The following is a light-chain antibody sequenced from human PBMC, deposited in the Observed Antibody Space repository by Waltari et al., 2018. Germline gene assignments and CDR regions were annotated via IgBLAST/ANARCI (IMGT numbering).Light chain of an antibody. V-gene: IGKV1-5*03. CDR1: QSISTG. CDR2: KAS. CDR3: QRYSGYPPT. Sequence: DVQMAQATATLSASVGDRHTIACRASQSISTGLAGYQQKPGKAPKLLISKASSLQSDVPSRFSGSGFGTEFTLTISSLQPDDSATYYCQRYSGYPPTFGGGTKVEIK. J-gene: IGKJ4*01.